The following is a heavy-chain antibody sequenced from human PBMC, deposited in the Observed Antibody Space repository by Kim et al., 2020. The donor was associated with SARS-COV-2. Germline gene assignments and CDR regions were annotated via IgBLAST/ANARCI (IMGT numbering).Heavy chain of an antibody. CDR2: ISYDGSNK. Sequence: GGSLRLSCAASGFTFSSYAMHWVRQAPGKGLEWVAVISYDGSNKYYADSVKGRFTISRDNSKNTLYLQMNSLRAEDTAVYYCARDKGGSGSYFYPKYYYG. CDR3: ARDKGGSGSYFYPKYYYG. J-gene: IGHJ6*01. V-gene: IGHV3-30*04. D-gene: IGHD3-10*01. CDR1: GFTFSSYA.